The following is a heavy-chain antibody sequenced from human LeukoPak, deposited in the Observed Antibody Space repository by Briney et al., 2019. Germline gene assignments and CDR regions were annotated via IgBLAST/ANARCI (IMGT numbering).Heavy chain of an antibody. CDR1: GYTFTSYY. Sequence: ASVKVSCKASGYTFTSYYMHWVRQAPGQGLEWMGIINPSGGSTSYAQKFQGRVTMTRDTSTSTVYMELSSLRSEDTAVYYCARGASDLYYYYYGMDVWGQGTTVTVSS. CDR2: INPSGGST. CDR3: ARGASDLYYYYYGMDV. D-gene: IGHD6-6*01. V-gene: IGHV1-46*01. J-gene: IGHJ6*02.